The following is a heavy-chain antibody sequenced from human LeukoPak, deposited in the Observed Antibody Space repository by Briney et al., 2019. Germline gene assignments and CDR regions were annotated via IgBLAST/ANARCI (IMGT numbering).Heavy chain of an antibody. D-gene: IGHD5-18*01. CDR3: ATVFSVDTTMVYAFDI. J-gene: IGHJ3*02. Sequence: VNDTCQVSGYTLTELSMHWVRQAPGKGRDGMGGFDPEDGETIYAQKFQGRVTMTEDTSTDTAYMQLSSLRSEDTAVYYCATVFSVDTTMVYAFDIWGQGTVVTVSS. CDR2: FDPEDGET. CDR1: GYTLTELS. V-gene: IGHV1-24*01.